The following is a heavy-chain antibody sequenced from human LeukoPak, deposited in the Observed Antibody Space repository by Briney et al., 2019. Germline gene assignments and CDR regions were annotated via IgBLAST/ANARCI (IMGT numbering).Heavy chain of an antibody. D-gene: IGHD4-23*01. CDR1: GGSFSGYY. J-gene: IGHJ6*03. V-gene: IGHV4-34*01. CDR3: ARGGGGGNSNYYYYMDV. Sequence: SETLSLTCAVYGGSFSGYYWSWIRQPPGKGLEWIGEINHSGSTNYNPSLKSRVTISVDTSKNQFSLKLSSVTAADTAVYYCARGGGGGNSNYYYYMDVWGKGTTDTVSS. CDR2: INHSGST.